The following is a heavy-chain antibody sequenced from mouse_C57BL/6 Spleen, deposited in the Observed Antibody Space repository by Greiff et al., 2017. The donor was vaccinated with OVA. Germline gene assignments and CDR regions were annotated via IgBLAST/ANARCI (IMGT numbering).Heavy chain of an antibody. D-gene: IGHD1-1*01. CDR3: APTVVVNFDY. CDR1: GYTFTDYY. CDR2: INPNNGGT. V-gene: IGHV1-26*01. J-gene: IGHJ2*02. Sequence: VQLQQSGPELVKPGASVKISCKASGYTFTDYYMNWVKQSHGKSLEWIGDINPNNGGTSYNQKFKGKAPLTVDKSSSTAYMELRSLTSEDAAVYYCAPTVVVNFDYWGQGTSRTVSS.